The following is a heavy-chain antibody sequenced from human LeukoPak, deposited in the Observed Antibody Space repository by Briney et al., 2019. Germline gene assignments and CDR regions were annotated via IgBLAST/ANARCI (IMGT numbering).Heavy chain of an antibody. Sequence: GGSLRLSCAASGFTFSSYWMHWVRQAPGKGLVWVSRINSDGSSTSYADSVKGRFTISRDNAKNTLYLQMNSLRAEDTAVYYCARASGWVYFDYWGQGTLVTVSS. CDR3: ARASGWVYFDY. V-gene: IGHV3-74*01. J-gene: IGHJ4*02. CDR2: INSDGSST. CDR1: GFTFSSYW. D-gene: IGHD6-19*01.